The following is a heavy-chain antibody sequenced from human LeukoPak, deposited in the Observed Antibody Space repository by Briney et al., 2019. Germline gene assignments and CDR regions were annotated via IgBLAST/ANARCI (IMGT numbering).Heavy chain of an antibody. V-gene: IGHV3-21*01. Sequence: PGGSLRLSCAASGFTFSSYNMNWVRQAPGKGLEWVSHIYYADSVKGRLTISRDNAKNSLYLQMNSLRAEDTAVYYCARNRVGATSDTFDIWGQGTMVTVSS. J-gene: IGHJ3*02. CDR3: ARNRVGATSDTFDI. CDR2: I. D-gene: IGHD1-26*01. CDR1: GFTFSSYN.